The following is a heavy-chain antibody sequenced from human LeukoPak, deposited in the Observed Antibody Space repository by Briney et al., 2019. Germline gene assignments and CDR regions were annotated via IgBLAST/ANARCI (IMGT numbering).Heavy chain of an antibody. D-gene: IGHD4-23*01. CDR2: ISGSGGST. J-gene: IGHJ4*02. CDR3: AKEGLLRWVDY. CDR1: GFTFSTYG. V-gene: IGHV3-23*01. Sequence: GGSLRLSCAASGFTFSTYGMTWVRQAPGKGLEWVSAISGSGGSTYYADSVKGRFTISRDNSKNTLYLQMNSLRAEDTALYYCAKEGLLRWVDYWGQGTLVTVSS.